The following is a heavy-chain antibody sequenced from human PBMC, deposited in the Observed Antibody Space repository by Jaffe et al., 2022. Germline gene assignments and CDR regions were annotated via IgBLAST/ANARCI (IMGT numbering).Heavy chain of an antibody. CDR3: TRDMGRVVPAAPRGGDY. D-gene: IGHD2-2*01. CDR2: IRSKAYGGTT. Sequence: EVQLVESGGGLVQPGRSLRLSCTASGFTFGDYAMSWVRQAPGKGLEWVGFIRSKAYGGTTEYAASVKGRFTISRDDSKSIAYLQMNSLKTEDTAVYYCTRDMGRVVPAAPRGGDYWGQGTLVTVSS. J-gene: IGHJ4*02. V-gene: IGHV3-49*04. CDR1: GFTFGDYA.